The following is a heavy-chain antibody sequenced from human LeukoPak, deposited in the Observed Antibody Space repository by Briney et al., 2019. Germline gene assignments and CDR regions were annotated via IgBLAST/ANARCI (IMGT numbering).Heavy chain of an antibody. V-gene: IGHV3-7*01. CDR3: ARGSYSSSWYWGFDY. CDR2: IKQDGSEK. Sequence: GGSLRLSCAASGFTFSSYWMSWVRQAPGKGLEWVANIKQDGSEKYYADSVKGRFTISRDNSKNTLYLQMNSLRAEDTAVYYCARGSYSSSWYWGFDYWGQGTLVTVSS. CDR1: GFTFSSYW. D-gene: IGHD6-13*01. J-gene: IGHJ4*02.